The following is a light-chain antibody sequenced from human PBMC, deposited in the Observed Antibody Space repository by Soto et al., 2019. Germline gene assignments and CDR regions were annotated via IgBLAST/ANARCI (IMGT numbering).Light chain of an antibody. CDR1: QGVNNC. Sequence: DILMTQSPSSVSASLGDRVTITCRASQGVNNCVAWYQQQQGKAPKLLMSGASNLQTGVPPRFSGGGSGTPYTPIIISLQPEDVSTYYCQQNNTYLPLTFGGGTKVELK. CDR3: QQNNTYLPLT. J-gene: IGKJ4*01. CDR2: GAS. V-gene: IGKV1-12*01.